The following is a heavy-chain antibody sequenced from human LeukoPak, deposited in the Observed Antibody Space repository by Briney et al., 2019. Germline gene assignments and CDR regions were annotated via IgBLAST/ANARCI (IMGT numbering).Heavy chain of an antibody. Sequence: GASVKVSCKASGYAFTSYGISWVRQAPGQGLEWMGWISAYNGNTNYAQKLQGRVTMTTDTSTSTAYMELRSLRSDDTAVYYCARDSTVTTHASRPFDYWGQGTLVTVSS. D-gene: IGHD4-17*01. V-gene: IGHV1-18*01. J-gene: IGHJ4*02. CDR3: ARDSTVTTHASRPFDY. CDR1: GYAFTSYG. CDR2: ISAYNGNT.